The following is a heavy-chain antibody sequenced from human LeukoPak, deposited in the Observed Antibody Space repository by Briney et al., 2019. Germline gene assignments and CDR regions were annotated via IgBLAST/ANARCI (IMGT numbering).Heavy chain of an antibody. Sequence: GGSLRLSCAASGFTFSSYWMSWVRQAPGKGLEYVSAISSNGGSTYYVNSVKGRFTISRDNSKNTLYLQMGSLRAEDMAVYYCATSSSWSLRYFQHWGQGTLVTVSS. J-gene: IGHJ1*01. CDR2: ISSNGGST. V-gene: IGHV3-64*01. D-gene: IGHD6-13*01. CDR3: ATSSSWSLRYFQH. CDR1: GFTFSSYW.